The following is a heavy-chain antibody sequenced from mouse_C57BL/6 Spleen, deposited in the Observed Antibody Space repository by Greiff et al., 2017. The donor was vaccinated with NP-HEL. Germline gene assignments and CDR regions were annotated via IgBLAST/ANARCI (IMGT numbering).Heavy chain of an antibody. V-gene: IGHV1-18*01. CDR3: ARLGRKGFYAMDY. CDR1: GYTFTDYN. CDR2: INPNNGGT. D-gene: IGHD4-1*01. Sequence: VQLQQSGPELVKPGASVKIPCKASGYTFTDYNMDWVKQSHGKSLEWIGDINPNNGGTIYNQKFKGKATLTVDKSSSTAYMELRSLTSEDTAVYYCARLGRKGFYAMDYWGQGTSVTVSS. J-gene: IGHJ4*01.